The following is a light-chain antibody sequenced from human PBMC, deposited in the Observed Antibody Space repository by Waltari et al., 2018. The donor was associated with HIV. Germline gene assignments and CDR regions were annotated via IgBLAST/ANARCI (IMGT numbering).Light chain of an antibody. V-gene: IGLV2-14*01. Sequence: QSALTQPASVSGSPGQSITISCTGTSSDVGGYKDVSWYQQHPGKAPKLLIYEVSHRPSGVSTRFSGSKSGNTAPLTISGLQAEDEADYYCNSYISTTTVMFGGGTKLTVL. CDR2: EVS. CDR3: NSYISTTTVM. CDR1: SSDVGGYKD. J-gene: IGLJ3*02.